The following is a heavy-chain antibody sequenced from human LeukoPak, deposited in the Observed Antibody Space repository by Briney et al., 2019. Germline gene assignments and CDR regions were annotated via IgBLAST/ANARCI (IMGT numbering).Heavy chain of an antibody. J-gene: IGHJ5*02. D-gene: IGHD3-22*01. CDR2: IYHSGST. Sequence: SQTLSLTCAVSGGSISSGGYSWSWIRQPPGKGLEWIGYIYHSGSTYYNPSLKSRVTISVDRSKNQFSLKLSSVTAADTAVYYCARVRLVSWFDPWGQGTLVTVSS. CDR3: ARVRLVSWFDP. CDR1: GGSISSGGYS. V-gene: IGHV4-30-2*01.